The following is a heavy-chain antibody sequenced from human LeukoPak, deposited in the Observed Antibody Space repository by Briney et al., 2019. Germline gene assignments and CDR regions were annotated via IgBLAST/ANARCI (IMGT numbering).Heavy chain of an antibody. Sequence: GSLRLSCAASGFTFSSYAMSWVRQAPGKGLEWVSDISGSGGSTYYADSVKGRFTISRDNSKNTLSLQMNSLRAEDTAVYYCAKSTLSGSYYVYFDYWGQGTLVTVSS. CDR3: AKSTLSGSYYVYFDY. V-gene: IGHV3-23*01. CDR2: ISGSGGST. CDR1: GFTFSSYA. J-gene: IGHJ4*02. D-gene: IGHD1-26*01.